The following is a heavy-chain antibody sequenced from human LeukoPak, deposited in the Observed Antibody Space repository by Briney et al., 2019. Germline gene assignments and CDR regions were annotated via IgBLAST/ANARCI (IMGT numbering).Heavy chain of an antibody. V-gene: IGHV4-34*01. Sequence: SETLSLTCAVYGGSFSGYYWSWIRQPPGKGLEWIGEINHSGSTNYNPSLKSRVAISVDTSKNQFSLKLSSVTAADTAVYYCVRGPTNDIVVVPAAPYYYYGMDVWGQGTTVTVSS. CDR3: VRGPTNDIVVVPAAPYYYYGMDV. D-gene: IGHD2-2*01. J-gene: IGHJ6*02. CDR2: INHSGST. CDR1: GGSFSGYY.